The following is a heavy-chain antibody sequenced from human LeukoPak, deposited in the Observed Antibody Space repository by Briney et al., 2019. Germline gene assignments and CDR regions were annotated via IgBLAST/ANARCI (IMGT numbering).Heavy chain of an antibody. D-gene: IGHD2-15*01. CDR2: IYYSGST. V-gene: IGHV4-30-4*01. CDR1: GGSISSHY. J-gene: IGHJ5*02. CDR3: ARDVVVAAQTYNWFDP. Sequence: PSETLSLTCTVSGGSISSHYWSWIRQPPGKGLEWIGYIYYSGSTYYNPSLKSRVTISVDTSKNQFSLKLSSVTAADTAVYYCARDVVVAAQTYNWFDPWGQGTLVTVSS.